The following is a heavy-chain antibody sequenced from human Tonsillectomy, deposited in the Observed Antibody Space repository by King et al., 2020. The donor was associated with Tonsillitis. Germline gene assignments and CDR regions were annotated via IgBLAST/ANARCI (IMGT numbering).Heavy chain of an antibody. D-gene: IGHD6-19*01. CDR1: GFDFSSYG. CDR2: ISFDASRE. Sequence: VQLVESGGGVVQPGGSLRLSCASSGFDFSSYGMHWVRQAPGKGLEWVAVISFDASRENYADSVKGRFTISRDNSKNTLYLQMNSLRAEDTAVYYCARERLYCSDWGIDYWGQGSLVTVSS. CDR3: ARERLYCSDWGIDY. J-gene: IGHJ4*02. V-gene: IGHV3-33*05.